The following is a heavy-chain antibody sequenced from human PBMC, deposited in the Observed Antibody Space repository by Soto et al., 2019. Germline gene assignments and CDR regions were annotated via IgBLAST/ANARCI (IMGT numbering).Heavy chain of an antibody. Sequence: SETLSLTCTVSGGSISSYYWSWIRQPPGKGLEWIGYIYYSGSTNYNPSLKSRVTISVDTSKNQFSLKLSSVTAADTAVYYCARRPPHIAAAGNNWFDPWGQGTLVTVSS. CDR2: IYYSGST. D-gene: IGHD6-13*01. V-gene: IGHV4-59*12. J-gene: IGHJ5*02. CDR3: ARRPPHIAAAGNNWFDP. CDR1: GGSISSYY.